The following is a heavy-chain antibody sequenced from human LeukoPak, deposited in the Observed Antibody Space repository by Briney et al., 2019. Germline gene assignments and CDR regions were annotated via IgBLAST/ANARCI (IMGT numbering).Heavy chain of an antibody. J-gene: IGHJ3*02. CDR3: ARGGYYDFWSGLDAFDI. CDR2: IYTSGST. V-gene: IGHV4-4*07. Sequence: PSETLSLTCAASGGSISSYYWSWIRQAAGKGLDWIARIYTSGSTNYNPSLKSRVTMSVDTSKNQFSLRLSSVTAADTAVYYCARGGYYDFWSGLDAFDIWGQGTMVTVSS. CDR1: GGSISSYY. D-gene: IGHD3-3*01.